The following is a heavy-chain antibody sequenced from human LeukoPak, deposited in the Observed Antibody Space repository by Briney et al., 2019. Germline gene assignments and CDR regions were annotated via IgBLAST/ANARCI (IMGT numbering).Heavy chain of an antibody. V-gene: IGHV3-13*01. D-gene: IGHD3-10*01. CDR2: IAAAGDT. CDR3: ATATYYGPSFDY. CDR1: GFTFSSYD. Sequence: GGSLRLSCAASGFTFSSYDMHWVRQAAGKGLEWVSGIAAAGDTYYPGSVKGRFTISRENAKKSLYLRMNSLRAEDTAVYYCATATYYGPSFDYWGQGTLVTVSS. J-gene: IGHJ4*02.